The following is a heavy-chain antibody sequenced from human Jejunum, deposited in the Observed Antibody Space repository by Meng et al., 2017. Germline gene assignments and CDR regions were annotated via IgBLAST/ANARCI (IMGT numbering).Heavy chain of an antibody. CDR2: IHHSGIT. CDR1: GVSISSIYW. V-gene: IGHV4-4*02. Sequence: QVQLQEAGPGLVKPSGTLSLTCAVSGVSISSIYWWSWVRQPPGKGLEWIGYIHHSGITYYNPSLRSRLLISIDTSKRQLSLTLNSVTAADTALYYCATIQSSPHFFNYWGQGTLVTVSS. CDR3: ATIQSSPHFFNY. J-gene: IGHJ4*02. D-gene: IGHD6-6*01.